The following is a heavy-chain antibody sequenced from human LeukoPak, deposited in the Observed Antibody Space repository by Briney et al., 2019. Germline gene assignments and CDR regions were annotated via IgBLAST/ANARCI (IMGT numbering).Heavy chain of an antibody. Sequence: GASLKESCKPSVYTHTSHYMHRVRQASGQGLEWMGIINPRGGSTSYGQKFQGRVTMTRGTSTSTVYMELSSLRSEDTAVYFCASGGWLQLAFDYWGQGTLVTVSS. V-gene: IGHV1-46*03. J-gene: IGHJ4*02. D-gene: IGHD5-24*01. CDR2: INPRGGST. CDR1: VYTHTSHY. CDR3: ASGGWLQLAFDY.